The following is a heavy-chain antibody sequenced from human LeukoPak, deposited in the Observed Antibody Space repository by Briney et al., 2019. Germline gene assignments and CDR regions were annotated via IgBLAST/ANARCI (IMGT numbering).Heavy chain of an antibody. J-gene: IGHJ4*02. CDR3: ARKRGIHYGSGSYSPEFDY. Sequence: GASVKVSCKASGYTFSNYYIHWVRQAPGQGLEWMGWMNPNSGNTGYAQKFQGRVTMTRNTSISTAYMELSSLRSEDTAVYYCARKRGIHYGSGSYSPEFDYWGQGTLVTVSS. CDR1: GYTFSNYY. V-gene: IGHV1-8*02. D-gene: IGHD3-10*01. CDR2: MNPNSGNT.